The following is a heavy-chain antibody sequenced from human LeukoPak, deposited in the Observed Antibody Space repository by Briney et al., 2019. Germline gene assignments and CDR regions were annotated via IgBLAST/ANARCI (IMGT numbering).Heavy chain of an antibody. J-gene: IGHJ4*02. CDR3: AREGGYCSSTSCYDYYFDY. Sequence: GGSLRLSCTASGLSFSDYSMNWVRQAPGKGLEWVSYISSTGNPRHYAESVEGRFTISRDNAKNSLYLQMNSLRAEDTAVYYCAREGGYCSSTSCYDYYFDYWGQGTLVTVSS. CDR2: ISSTGNPR. V-gene: IGHV3-48*01. D-gene: IGHD2-2*01. CDR1: GLSFSDYS.